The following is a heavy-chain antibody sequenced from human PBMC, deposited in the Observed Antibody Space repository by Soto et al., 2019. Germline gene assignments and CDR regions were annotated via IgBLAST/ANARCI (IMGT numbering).Heavy chain of an antibody. D-gene: IGHD3-3*01. CDR3: ATVPGARVLRFLEWLPRSPVFDP. CDR1: GYTLTELS. CDR2: FDPEDGET. J-gene: IGHJ5*02. Sequence: ASVKVSCKVSGYTLTELSMHWVRQAPGKGLEWMGGFDPEDGETIYAQKLQGRVTMTEDTSTDTAYMELSSLRSEDTAVYYCATVPGARVLRFLEWLPRSPVFDPWGQGTLVTVSS. V-gene: IGHV1-24*01.